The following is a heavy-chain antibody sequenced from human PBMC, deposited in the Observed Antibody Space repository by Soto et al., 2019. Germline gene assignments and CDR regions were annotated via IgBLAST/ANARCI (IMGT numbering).Heavy chain of an antibody. CDR3: AKESPSMGGNDY. J-gene: IGHJ4*02. Sequence: GWSLNISCPSSEFTFCSYWMSWVPRPPGKGVGWVSSISGSGNRTFYADSVKGRFTISRDNSNNTLYLQISSLRVEDTAVYYCAKESPSMGGNDYWGQGTLVTVSS. V-gene: IGHV3-23*01. CDR2: ISGSGNRT. CDR1: EFTFCSYW. D-gene: IGHD3-16*01.